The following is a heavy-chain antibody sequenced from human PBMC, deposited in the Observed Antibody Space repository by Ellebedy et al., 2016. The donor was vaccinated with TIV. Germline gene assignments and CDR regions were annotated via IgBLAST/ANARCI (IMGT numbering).Heavy chain of an antibody. CDR2: FDPEDDET. J-gene: IGHJ4*02. D-gene: IGHD5-24*01. CDR1: GYTLTELS. CDR3: ETVFDGYRGLDY. V-gene: IGHV1-24*01. Sequence: AASVKVSCKVSGYTLTELSMHWVRQAPGKGLEWMGGFDPEDDETIYAQKLQGRVTMTEDTSTDTAYMDLSSLRSEDTAVYYCETVFDGYRGLDYWGQGTLVTVSS.